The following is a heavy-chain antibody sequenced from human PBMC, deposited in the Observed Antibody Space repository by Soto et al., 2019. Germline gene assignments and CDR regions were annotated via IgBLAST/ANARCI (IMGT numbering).Heavy chain of an antibody. CDR2: IIPIFGTA. CDR1: GGTFSSYA. D-gene: IGHD3-22*01. V-gene: IGHV1-69*13. CDR3: ASSESRDQWYYDSSSYTRYHYYGMDV. Sequence: SVKVSCKASGGTFSSYAISWVRQAPGQGLEWMGGIIPIFGTANYAQKFQGRVTITADEYTSTAYMELSSLRSEDTAVYYCASSESRDQWYYDSSSYTRYHYYGMDVWGQGTKVTVS. J-gene: IGHJ6*02.